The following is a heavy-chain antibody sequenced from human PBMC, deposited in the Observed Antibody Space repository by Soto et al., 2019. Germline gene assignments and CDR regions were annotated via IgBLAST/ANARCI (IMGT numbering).Heavy chain of an antibody. V-gene: IGHV3-21*01. CDR3: AREDSIIIPAVSDF. CDR1: GFAFNNYG. Sequence: GGSLRLSCTVSGFAFNNYGINWVRQAPGKGLEWVSSISKSDYTYYSDSVKGRFTISRDNAKSSVSLQMNTLRVEDKAVYYCAREDSIIIPAVSDFWGQGTRVTISS. CDR2: ISKSDYT. D-gene: IGHD2-2*01. J-gene: IGHJ4*02.